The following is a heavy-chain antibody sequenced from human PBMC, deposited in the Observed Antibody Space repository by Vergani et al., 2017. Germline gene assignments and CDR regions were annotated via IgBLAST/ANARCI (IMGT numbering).Heavy chain of an antibody. J-gene: IGHJ4*02. CDR1: GGSFSGYY. CDR2: INHSGST. V-gene: IGHV4-34*01. D-gene: IGHD3-9*01. CDR3: ARVKGHYDIFFRGGGPGLRYYFDY. Sequence: QVQLQQWGAGLLKPSETLSLTCAVYGGSFSGYYWSWIRQPPGKGLEWIGEINHSGSTNYNPSLKSRVTISVDTSKNQLSLKLSSVTAADTAVYYCARVKGHYDIFFRGGGPGLRYYFDYWGQGTLVTVSS.